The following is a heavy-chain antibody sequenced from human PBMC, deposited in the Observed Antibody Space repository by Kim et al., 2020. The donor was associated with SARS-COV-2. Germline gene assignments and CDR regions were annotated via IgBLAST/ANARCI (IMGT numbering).Heavy chain of an antibody. CDR1: GYTLTELS. J-gene: IGHJ6*02. CDR2: FDPEDGET. V-gene: IGHV1-24*01. CDR3: ATGFVLDGSLRPNYYYYYGRGV. D-gene: IGHD3-10*01. Sequence: ASVKVSCKVSGYTLTELSMHWVRQAPGKGLEWMGGFDPEDGETIYAQKFQGRVTMTEDTSTDTAYMELSSLRSEDTAVYYCATGFVLDGSLRPNYYYYYGRGVSGQGTTVSVSS.